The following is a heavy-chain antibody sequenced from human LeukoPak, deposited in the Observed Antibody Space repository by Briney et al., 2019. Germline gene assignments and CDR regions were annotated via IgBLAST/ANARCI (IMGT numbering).Heavy chain of an antibody. Sequence: ASVKVSCKASGYTFTSYYMHWVRQAPGKGLEWMGGFDPEDGETIYAQKFQGRVTMTEDTSTDTAYMELSSLRSEDTAVYYCATGWELRIWGQGTLVTVSS. CDR3: ATGWELRI. V-gene: IGHV1-24*01. D-gene: IGHD1-26*01. CDR2: FDPEDGET. J-gene: IGHJ4*02. CDR1: GYTFTSYY.